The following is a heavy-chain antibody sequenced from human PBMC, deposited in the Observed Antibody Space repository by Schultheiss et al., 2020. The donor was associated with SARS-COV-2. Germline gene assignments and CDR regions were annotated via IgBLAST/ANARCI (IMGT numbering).Heavy chain of an antibody. V-gene: IGHV3-33*01. CDR2: IWYDGSNK. J-gene: IGHJ4*02. Sequence: GSLRLSCAASGFTFSSYGMHWVRQAPGKGLEWVAVIWYDGSNKYYADSVKGRFTISRDNAKNSLYLQMNSLRAEDTAVYYCARAGWDCSSTSCHIDYWGQGTLVTVSS. CDR1: GFTFSSYG. CDR3: ARAGWDCSSTSCHIDY. D-gene: IGHD2-2*02.